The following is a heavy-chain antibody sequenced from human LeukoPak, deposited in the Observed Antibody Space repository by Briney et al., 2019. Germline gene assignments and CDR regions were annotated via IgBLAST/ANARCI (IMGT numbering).Heavy chain of an antibody. J-gene: IGHJ5*02. V-gene: IGHV4-34*01. CDR2: INHSGST. D-gene: IGHD2-15*01. Sequence: SETLSLTCAVYGGSFSGYYWSRIRQPPGKGLEWIGEINHSGSTNYNPSLKSRVTISVDTSKNQFSLKLSSVTAADTAVYYCARGPRVVVVAATPDWFDPWGQGTLVTVSS. CDR1: GGSFSGYY. CDR3: ARGPRVVVVAATPDWFDP.